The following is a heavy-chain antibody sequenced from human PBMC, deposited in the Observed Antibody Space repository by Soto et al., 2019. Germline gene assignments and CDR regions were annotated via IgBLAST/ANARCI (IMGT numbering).Heavy chain of an antibody. CDR3: ARWGIVVGDY. Sequence: PGGSLRLSCAASGFTFSSYAMHWVRQAPGKGLEWMAVISYDGSNKYYADSVKGRFTISRDNSKNTLYLQMNSLRAEDTAVYYCARWGIVVGDYWGQGTLVTVSS. CDR2: ISYDGSNK. J-gene: IGHJ4*02. CDR1: GFTFSSYA. D-gene: IGHD2-15*01. V-gene: IGHV3-30-3*01.